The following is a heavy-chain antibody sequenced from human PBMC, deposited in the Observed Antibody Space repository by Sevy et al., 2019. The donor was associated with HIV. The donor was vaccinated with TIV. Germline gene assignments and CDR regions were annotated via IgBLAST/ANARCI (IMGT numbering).Heavy chain of an antibody. V-gene: IGHV3-11*01. CDR3: ARDSLSLGAFDI. CDR1: GFTFSDYY. J-gene: IGHJ3*02. D-gene: IGHD7-27*01. Sequence: GGSLRLSCAASGFTFSDYYMNWIRQAPGKGLEWVSYISASGGTIYYADSVKGRFTISRDNAKNSLYLQMNSLRTEDTAVYYYARDSLSLGAFDIWGQGTMVTVSS. CDR2: ISASGGTI.